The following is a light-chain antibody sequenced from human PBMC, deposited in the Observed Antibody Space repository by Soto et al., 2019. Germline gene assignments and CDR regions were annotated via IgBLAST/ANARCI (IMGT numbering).Light chain of an antibody. V-gene: IGLV2-14*01. CDR1: SSDVGAYNY. CDR3: SSYTSSTTWM. CDR2: EVS. Sequence: QSVLTQPASVSGSPGQSITISCTGTSSDVGAYNYVSWYQQHPGKAPKLMIYEVSYRPSGVSDRFSGSRSGNTASLTISGLQAEDESDYYCSSYTSSTTWMFGGGTQLT. J-gene: IGLJ3*02.